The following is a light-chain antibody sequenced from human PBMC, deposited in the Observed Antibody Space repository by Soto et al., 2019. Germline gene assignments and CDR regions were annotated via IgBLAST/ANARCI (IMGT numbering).Light chain of an antibody. J-gene: IGKJ5*01. Sequence: DIQMTQSPSTLSASVGDRVTITCRASQSISSWFAWYQQKPGKAPKLLIYDASSLESGVPARFSGSGDGKEFTVTLSSLQAADFATYYCQQHNSYSPITFGQGTQLEIK. V-gene: IGKV1-5*01. CDR1: QSISSW. CDR3: QQHNSYSPIT. CDR2: DAS.